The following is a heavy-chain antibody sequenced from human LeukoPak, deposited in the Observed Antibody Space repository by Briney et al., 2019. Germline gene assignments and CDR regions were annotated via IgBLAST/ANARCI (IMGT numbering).Heavy chain of an antibody. CDR2: INPNSGGT. CDR3: ARIGYTHYFDY. Sequence: ASVKVSCKASGYTFTDYYLHWVRQAPGQGLEWMGWINPNSGGTNYAQTFQGRVTMTRDTSFTTAYLELSRLRSDDTAVYYCARIGYTHYFDYWGQGTLVTVSS. D-gene: IGHD5-24*01. CDR1: GYTFTDYY. V-gene: IGHV1-2*02. J-gene: IGHJ4*02.